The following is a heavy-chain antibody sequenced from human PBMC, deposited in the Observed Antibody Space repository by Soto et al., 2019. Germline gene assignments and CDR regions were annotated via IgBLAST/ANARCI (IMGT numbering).Heavy chain of an antibody. J-gene: IGHJ6*02. Sequence: SETLSLTCAVYGGSFSGYYWSWIRQPPGKGLEWIGEINHSGSTNYNPSLKSRVTISVDTSKNQFSLKLSSVTAADTAVYYCARKLVCSSTSCYGGYYYYYGMDVWGQGTTVTVSS. CDR1: GGSFSGYY. CDR2: INHSGST. D-gene: IGHD2-2*01. V-gene: IGHV4-34*01. CDR3: ARKLVCSSTSCYGGYYYYYGMDV.